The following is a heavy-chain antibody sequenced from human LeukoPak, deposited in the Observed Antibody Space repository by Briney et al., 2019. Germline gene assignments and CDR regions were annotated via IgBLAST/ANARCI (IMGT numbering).Heavy chain of an antibody. CDR2: FDPEDGET. Sequence: ASVKVSCKVSGYTLTELSMHWVRQAPGKGLEWMGGFDPEDGETIYAQKFQGRVTMTEDTSTDTAYMELSSLRSEDTAVYYCATSRRSGSTNYYYYYYMDVWGKGTTVTISS. D-gene: IGHD3-10*01. CDR3: ATSRRSGSTNYYYYYYMDV. J-gene: IGHJ6*03. CDR1: GYTLTELS. V-gene: IGHV1-24*01.